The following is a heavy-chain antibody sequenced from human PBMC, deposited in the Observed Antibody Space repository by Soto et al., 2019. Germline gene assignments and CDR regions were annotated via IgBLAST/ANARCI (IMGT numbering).Heavy chain of an antibody. J-gene: IGHJ4*02. V-gene: IGHV3-30*18. Sequence: PGGSLRLSCAASGFTFSSYDMHWVRQAPGKGLEWVAVISYDGSNKYYADSVKGRFTISRDNSKNTLYLQMNSLRAEDTAVYYCAKERYYYDSSGYPIKRYYFDYRGQGTLVTVSS. CDR1: GFTFSSYD. CDR3: AKERYYYDSSGYPIKRYYFDY. CDR2: ISYDGSNK. D-gene: IGHD3-22*01.